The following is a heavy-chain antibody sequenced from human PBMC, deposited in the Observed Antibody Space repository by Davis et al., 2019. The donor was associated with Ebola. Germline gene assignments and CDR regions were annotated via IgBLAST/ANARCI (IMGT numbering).Heavy chain of an antibody. CDR3: ARHPTPWIVGATRDYYYYGMDV. V-gene: IGHV5-51*01. Sequence: GESLKISCTGSGYSFTSYWIGWVRQMPGKGLEWMGIIYPGDSDTRYSPSFQGQVPISADKSISTAYLQVSSLKASDTAMYYCARHPTPWIVGATRDYYYYGMDVWGQGTTVTVSS. D-gene: IGHD1-26*01. J-gene: IGHJ6*02. CDR2: IYPGDSDT. CDR1: GYSFTSYW.